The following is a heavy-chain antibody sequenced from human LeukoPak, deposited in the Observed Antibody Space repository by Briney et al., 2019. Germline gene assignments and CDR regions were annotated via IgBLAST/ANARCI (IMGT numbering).Heavy chain of an antibody. CDR1: GFTFSSYA. Sequence: AGSLRLSCAASGFTFSSYAMHWVRQAPGKGLEWVAVISYDGSNKYYADSVKGRFTISRDNSKNTLYLQMNSLRAEDTAVYYCARTGSGWNRTWGQGTLVTVSS. CDR3: ARTGSGWNRT. D-gene: IGHD1-1*01. V-gene: IGHV3-30*04. CDR2: ISYDGSNK. J-gene: IGHJ5*02.